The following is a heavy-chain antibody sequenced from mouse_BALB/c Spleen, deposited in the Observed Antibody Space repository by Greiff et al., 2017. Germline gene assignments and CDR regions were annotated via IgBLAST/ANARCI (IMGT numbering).Heavy chain of an antibody. Sequence: EVQGVESGGGLVQPGGSRKLSCAASGFTFSSFGMHWVRQAPEKGLEWVAYISSGSSTIYYADTVKGRFTISRDNPKNTLFLQMTSLRSEDTAMYYCASANWAWFAYWGQGTLVTVSA. CDR2: ISSGSSTI. D-gene: IGHD4-1*01. J-gene: IGHJ3*01. V-gene: IGHV5-17*02. CDR3: ASANWAWFAY. CDR1: GFTFSSFG.